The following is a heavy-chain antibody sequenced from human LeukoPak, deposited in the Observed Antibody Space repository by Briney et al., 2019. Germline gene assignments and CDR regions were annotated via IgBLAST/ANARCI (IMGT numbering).Heavy chain of an antibody. CDR2: ISYDGGNK. D-gene: IGHD6-13*01. CDR1: GFTFSSYG. Sequence: PGGSLRLSCAASGFTFSSYGMHWVRQAPGKGLEWVAIISYDGGNKYYADSVQGRFTISRDNSKNTLYLQMNRLRTEDTAVYYCAKALYSGSWYGDYWGQGTLVTVSS. J-gene: IGHJ4*02. CDR3: AKALYSGSWYGDY. V-gene: IGHV3-30*18.